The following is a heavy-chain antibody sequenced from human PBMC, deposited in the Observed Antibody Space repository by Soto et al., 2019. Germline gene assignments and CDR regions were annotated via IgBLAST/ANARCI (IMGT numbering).Heavy chain of an antibody. CDR1: GSSISSGGYY. Sequence: SETLSLTCTVSGSSISSGGYYRSWIRKHPGKGLEWIRYICYSGSTYYNPPLKRRVTVSVDTSKNQSTLKLSSVTAADTGVDYCARSRSCSRASGARYYYYGMDVWGQGATVTVSS. V-gene: IGHV4-31*03. J-gene: IGHJ6*02. D-gene: IGHD2-2*01. CDR2: ICYSGST. CDR3: ARSRSCSRASGARYYYYGMDV.